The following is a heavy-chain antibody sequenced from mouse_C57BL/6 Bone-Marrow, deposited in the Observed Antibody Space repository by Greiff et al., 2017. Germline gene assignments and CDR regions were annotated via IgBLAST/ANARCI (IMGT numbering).Heavy chain of an antibody. D-gene: IGHD2-3*01. Sequence: VQLQQSGPVLVKPGPSVQISCKASGFTFPDYYMHWVKQSHGKSLEWIGLVYPYNGGTSSHQQFTGKATLTVDTSSSTAYMELNSLTAEDSAVDYWAREWTYDGYPCDDWGQGTTRTVAS. CDR1: GFTFPDYY. V-gene: IGHV1-36*01. CDR3: AREWTYDGYPCDD. CDR2: VYPYNGGT. J-gene: IGHJ2*01.